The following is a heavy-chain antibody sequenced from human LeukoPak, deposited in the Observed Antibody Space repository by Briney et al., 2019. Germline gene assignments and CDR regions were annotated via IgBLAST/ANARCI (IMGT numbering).Heavy chain of an antibody. V-gene: IGHV3-7*03. CDR1: GFTFRSFW. D-gene: IGHD1-26*01. Sequence: PGGSLRLSCAASGFTFRSFWMSWVRQAPGKRLEWVANIKQNGAEEYYMDSVKGRFAISRDNAKNSVYLQMNSLRVEDTAVYYCAKNWNGVIVGATNYFDYWGQGALVTVSS. CDR2: IKQNGAEE. CDR3: AKNWNGVIVGATNYFDY. J-gene: IGHJ4*02.